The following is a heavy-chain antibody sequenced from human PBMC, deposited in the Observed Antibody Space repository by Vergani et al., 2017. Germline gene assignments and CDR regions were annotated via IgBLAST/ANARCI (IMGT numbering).Heavy chain of an antibody. CDR3: ARDLCSSTSCYKGY. V-gene: IGHV3-30*02. CDR1: GFTFSSYG. J-gene: IGHJ4*02. Sequence: QVQLVESGGGVVQPGGSLRLSCTASGFTFSSYGIHWVRQAPGKGLEWVAFIRYDGSNKYYADSVKGRFTISRDNSKNTLYLQMNSLRAEDTAVYYCARDLCSSTSCYKGYWGQGTLVTVSS. CDR2: IRYDGSNK. D-gene: IGHD2-2*02.